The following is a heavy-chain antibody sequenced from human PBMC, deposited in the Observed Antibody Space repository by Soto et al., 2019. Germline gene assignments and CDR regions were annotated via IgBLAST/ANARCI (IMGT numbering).Heavy chain of an antibody. CDR2: IWYDGSNK. CDR3: ARDDSSSTYYYYYMDV. D-gene: IGHD6-6*01. CDR1: GFTFSSYG. V-gene: IGHV3-33*01. J-gene: IGHJ6*03. Sequence: QVQLVESGGGVVQPGRSLRLSCAASGFTFSSYGMHWVRQAPGKGLEWVAVIWYDGSNKYYADSVKGRFTISRDNSKNTLYLQMNSLRAEDTAVYYCARDDSSSTYYYYYMDVWGKGTTVTGSS.